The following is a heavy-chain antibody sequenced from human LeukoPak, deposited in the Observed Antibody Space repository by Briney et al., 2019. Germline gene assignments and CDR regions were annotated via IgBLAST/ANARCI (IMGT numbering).Heavy chain of an antibody. J-gene: IGHJ4*02. D-gene: IGHD3-10*01. Sequence: SETLSLTCAVYGGSFSGYYWSWIRQPPGKGLEWIGEINHSGSTNYNPSLKSRVTISVDTSKNQFSLKLSSVTAADTAVYYCARDLIKGSGSYRGPFDYWGQGTLVTVSS. CDR3: ARDLIKGSGSYRGPFDY. CDR1: GGSFSGYY. CDR2: INHSGST. V-gene: IGHV4-34*01.